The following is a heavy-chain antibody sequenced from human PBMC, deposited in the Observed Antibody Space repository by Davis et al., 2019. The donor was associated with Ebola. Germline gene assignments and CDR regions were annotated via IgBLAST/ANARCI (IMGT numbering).Heavy chain of an antibody. J-gene: IGHJ4*02. V-gene: IGHV3-11*06. CDR2: ISSSSSYT. Sequence: GESLKISCAASGFTFSDYYMSWIRQAPGKGLEWVSYISSSSSYTNYADSVKGRFTISRDNAKNSLYLQMNSLRAEDTAVYYCARRGCSSTSCSITPMDYWGQGTLVTVSS. CDR3: ARRGCSSTSCSITPMDY. D-gene: IGHD2-2*01. CDR1: GFTFSDYY.